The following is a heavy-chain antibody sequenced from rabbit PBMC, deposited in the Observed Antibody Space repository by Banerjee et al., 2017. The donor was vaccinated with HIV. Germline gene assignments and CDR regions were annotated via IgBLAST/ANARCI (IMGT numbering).Heavy chain of an antibody. CDR1: GFDFNWNDY. CDR3: TRSGYADYTEDAFDP. V-gene: IGHV1S40*01. J-gene: IGHJ2*01. D-gene: IGHD6-1*01. CDR2: IYGGSSGDS. Sequence: SLEESGGGLVQPEGSLTLTCTASGFDFNWNDYMCWVRQAPGQGLEWIGCIYGGSSGDSHYADWAKGRFTISKSTSLSTVTLQMTRLTVADTATYFCTRSGYADYTEDAFDPWGQGTLVTVS.